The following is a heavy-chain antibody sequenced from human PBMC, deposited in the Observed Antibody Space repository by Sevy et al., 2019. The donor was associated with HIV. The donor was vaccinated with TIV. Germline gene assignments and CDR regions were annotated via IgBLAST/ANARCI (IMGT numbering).Heavy chain of an antibody. CDR1: GYSISSGYY. Sequence: SETLSLTCAVSGYSISSGYYWGWIRQPPGKGLEWIGSLCHSGSTCYNPSLKSRVTISVDTSKNQFSLKLSSVTAADTAVYYCARDRYSTSWDFDYWGQGTLVTVSS. D-gene: IGHD2-2*01. CDR3: ARDRYSTSWDFDY. CDR2: LCHSGST. J-gene: IGHJ4*02. V-gene: IGHV4-38-2*02.